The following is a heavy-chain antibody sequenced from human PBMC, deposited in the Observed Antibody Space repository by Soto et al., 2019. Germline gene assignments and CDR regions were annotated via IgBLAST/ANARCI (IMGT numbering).Heavy chain of an antibody. J-gene: IGHJ6*03. Sequence: QVQLQQGGAGLLKPSDTLSLTCGVYGGSFSGYYWSWIRQPPGKGLEGIGEIDHSGSSTFYPFLKSRVTISVDTSKNPFSLKLYSMTAADTAVYFCARGQGVPITVPADDFWRLGRYDYMDVGGKGTPVTVSS. CDR2: IDHSGSS. V-gene: IGHV4-34*01. CDR3: ARGQGVPITVPADDFWRLGRYDYMDV. D-gene: IGHD3-3*01. CDR1: GGSFSGYY.